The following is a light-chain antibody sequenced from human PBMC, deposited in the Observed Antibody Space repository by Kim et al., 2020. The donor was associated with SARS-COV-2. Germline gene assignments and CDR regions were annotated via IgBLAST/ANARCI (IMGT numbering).Light chain of an antibody. Sequence: ALGQTVRFTCQGDSLRSYYAGWYQQKPGQAPVLVIYGKNNRPSGIPDRFSGSSSGDTASLTITGAQAEDEADYYCNSRDSSGNHVVFGRGTKLTVL. CDR1: SLRSYY. J-gene: IGLJ2*01. CDR3: NSRDSSGNHVV. CDR2: GKN. V-gene: IGLV3-19*01.